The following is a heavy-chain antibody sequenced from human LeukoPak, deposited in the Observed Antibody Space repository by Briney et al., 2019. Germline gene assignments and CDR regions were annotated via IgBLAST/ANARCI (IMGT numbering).Heavy chain of an antibody. CDR2: ISGSGGST. CDR1: GITFSSYA. CDR3: AKTVSLGYFDY. Sequence: GGSLRLSCAVSGITFSSYAMSWVRQAPGKGLEWVSAISGSGGSTYYADSVKGRFTISRDNSKNTLYLQMNSLRAEDTAVYYCAKTVSLGYFDYWGQGTLVTVSS. J-gene: IGHJ4*02. D-gene: IGHD2-2*01. V-gene: IGHV3-23*01.